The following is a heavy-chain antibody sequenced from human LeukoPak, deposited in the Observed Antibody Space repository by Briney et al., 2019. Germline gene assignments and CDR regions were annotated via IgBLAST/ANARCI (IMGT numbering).Heavy chain of an antibody. CDR1: GFTFSSYW. CDR2: IKSDGKT. D-gene: IGHD3-22*01. J-gene: IGHJ1*01. Sequence: GGSLRLSCAASGFTFSSYWMHWVRQAPGKGLVWVSRIKSDGKTNYADSVKGGFTISRDNAKNTVSLQMNSLRAEDTGVYYCARAPSEIGGYYPEYFRHWGQGTLVTVS. CDR3: ARAPSEIGGYYPEYFRH. V-gene: IGHV3-74*01.